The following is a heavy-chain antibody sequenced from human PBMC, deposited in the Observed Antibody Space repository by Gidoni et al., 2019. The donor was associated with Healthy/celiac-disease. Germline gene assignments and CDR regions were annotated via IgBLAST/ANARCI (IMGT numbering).Heavy chain of an antibody. CDR2: IYYSGST. Sequence: QVQLQESGPGLVKPSETLSLTCTVSGGSVSSGSYYWSWIRQPPGKGLEWIGYIYYSGSTNYNPSLKSRVTISVDTSKNQFSLKLSSVTAADTAVYYCARDRGGRYSYGHWVDYWGQGTLVTVSS. J-gene: IGHJ4*02. CDR3: ARDRGGRYSYGHWVDY. D-gene: IGHD5-18*01. CDR1: GGSVSSGSYY. V-gene: IGHV4-61*01.